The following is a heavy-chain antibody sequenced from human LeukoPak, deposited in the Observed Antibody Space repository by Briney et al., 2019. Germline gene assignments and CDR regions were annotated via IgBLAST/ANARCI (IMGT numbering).Heavy chain of an antibody. D-gene: IGHD3-10*01. CDR1: GDTLSEFS. CDR3: ATEGKMVRGVYTDY. J-gene: IGHJ4*02. Sequence: ASVKVSCKVSGDTLSEFSMHWVRQAPGKGLEWMGGFDPEDDETVYAQKFQGRVTMTADTSTDTVYMELSSLRSEDTAVYYCATEGKMVRGVYTDYWGQGTLVTVSS. V-gene: IGHV1-24*01. CDR2: FDPEDDET.